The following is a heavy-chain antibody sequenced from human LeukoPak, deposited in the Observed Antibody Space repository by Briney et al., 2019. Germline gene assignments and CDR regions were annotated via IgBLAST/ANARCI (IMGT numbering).Heavy chain of an antibody. Sequence: PGGSLRLSCAASGFTVSSNYMSWVRQAPGKGLEGVSVIYSGGSTYYADSVKARFTISRDNSKNTLYLQMNSLRAEDTAVYYCAREGGWGRSSTSCYRGYFDYWGQGTLVTVSS. V-gene: IGHV3-53*01. D-gene: IGHD2-2*02. CDR1: GFTVSSNY. J-gene: IGHJ4*02. CDR2: IYSGGST. CDR3: AREGGWGRSSTSCYRGYFDY.